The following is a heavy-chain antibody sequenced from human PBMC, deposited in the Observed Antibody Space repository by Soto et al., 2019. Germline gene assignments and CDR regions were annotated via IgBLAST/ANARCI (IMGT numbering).Heavy chain of an antibody. J-gene: IGHJ5*02. V-gene: IGHV3-74*01. Sequence: GGSLRLSCAASGFTFSSYWMHWVRQAPGKGLVWVSRINSDGSSTSYADSVKGRFTISRDNAKNTLYLQMNSLRAEDTAVYYCARGGSYSNWFDPWGQGTLVTVSS. CDR2: INSDGSST. D-gene: IGHD1-26*01. CDR1: GFTFSSYW. CDR3: ARGGSYSNWFDP.